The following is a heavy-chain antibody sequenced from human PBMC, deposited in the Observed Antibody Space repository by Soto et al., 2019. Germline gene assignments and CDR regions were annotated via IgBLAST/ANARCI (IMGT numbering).Heavy chain of an antibody. CDR3: ESHYDSST. CDR2: SSSSSSTI. J-gene: IGHJ5*02. Sequence: EVQLVESGVGLVQPGGSLRLSCAASGFTFSSYSMNWVRQAPGKGLEWGSYSSSSSSTIYYADSVKGRFTISRDNAKNSLYLQKNSLRAEDTAVYYCESHYDSSTWGQGTLVSVSA. CDR1: GFTFSSYS. D-gene: IGHD3-22*01. V-gene: IGHV3-48*01.